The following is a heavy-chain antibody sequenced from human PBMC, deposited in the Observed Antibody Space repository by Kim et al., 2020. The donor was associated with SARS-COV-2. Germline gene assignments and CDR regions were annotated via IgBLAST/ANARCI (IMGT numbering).Heavy chain of an antibody. CDR2: IKEDGSEK. CDR3: AKSADY. J-gene: IGHJ4*02. CDR1: GFTFSKLW. Sequence: GGSLRLSCAGSGFTFSKLWMSWGRQAPGKGLEWVATIKEDGSEKYYADSVKGRFTVSRDNAMNSLYLQMNSLRAEDTAVYYCAKSADYWGQGTLVTVSS. V-gene: IGHV3-7*03.